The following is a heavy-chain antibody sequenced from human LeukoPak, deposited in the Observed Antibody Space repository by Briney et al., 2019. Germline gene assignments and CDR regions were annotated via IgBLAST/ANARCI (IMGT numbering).Heavy chain of an antibody. CDR3: AKDSYVSGRPLHTFDV. D-gene: IGHD3-10*01. J-gene: IGHJ3*01. CDR1: GFTFAIHA. CDR2: ISGDGAST. V-gene: IGHV3-23*01. Sequence: GRSLRLSCAASGFTFAIHAMTWVRQAPGKGLEWVSGISGDGASTHYAESVKGQFTISRDNSQNTLFLQMNSLRVEDAAIYYCAKDSYVSGRPLHTFDVWGQGTMVTVSS.